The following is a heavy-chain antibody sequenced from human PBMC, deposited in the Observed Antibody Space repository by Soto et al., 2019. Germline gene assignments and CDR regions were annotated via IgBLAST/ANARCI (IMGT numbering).Heavy chain of an antibody. J-gene: IGHJ4*02. V-gene: IGHV4-61*01. D-gene: IGHD1-20*01. CDR1: GGSVSSGNYY. CDR2: IYYSEST. CDR3: ARTRTGITGTPIGY. Sequence: QVQLQESGPGLVKPSETLSLTCTVSGGSVSSGNYYWSWIRQPPGKGLEWIGYIYYSESTNYNTSLKSRVTISVDTSNNQFSLKLSSVTAADTAVYYCARTRTGITGTPIGYWGQGTLVTVSS.